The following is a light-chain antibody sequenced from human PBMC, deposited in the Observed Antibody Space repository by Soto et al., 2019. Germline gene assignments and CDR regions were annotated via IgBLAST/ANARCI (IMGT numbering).Light chain of an antibody. V-gene: IGLV2-14*01. CDR1: SSDVGSYNY. Sequence: SALTQPASVSGSPGQSITISCTGTSSDVGSYNYVSWYQQHPGKAPKLMIYDVTNRPSGVSNRFSGSKSGNTASLTISGLQAEDEADYYSSSYTSSSTYVFGTGTKVTVL. J-gene: IGLJ1*01. CDR2: DVT. CDR3: SSYTSSSTYV.